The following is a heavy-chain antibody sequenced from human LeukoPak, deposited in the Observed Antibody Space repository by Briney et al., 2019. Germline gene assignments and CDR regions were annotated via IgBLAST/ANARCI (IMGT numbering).Heavy chain of an antibody. Sequence: ASVKVSCKASGGTFSSYAISWVRQAPGQGLGWMGGIIPIFGTANYAQKFQGRVTITADESTSTAYMELSSLRSEDTAVYYCARRYYDILTGYYGNWFDPWGQGTLVTVSS. CDR2: IIPIFGTA. CDR3: ARRYYDILTGYYGNWFDP. J-gene: IGHJ5*02. V-gene: IGHV1-69*01. CDR1: GGTFSSYA. D-gene: IGHD3-9*01.